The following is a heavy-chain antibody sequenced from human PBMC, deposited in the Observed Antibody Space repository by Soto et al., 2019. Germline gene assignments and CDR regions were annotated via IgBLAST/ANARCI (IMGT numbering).Heavy chain of an antibody. CDR1: GFTFSSYA. D-gene: IGHD2-15*01. Sequence: QVQLVESGGGVVQPGRSLRLSCAASGFTFSSYAMHWVRQAPGKGLEWVAVISYDGSNKYYADSVKGRFTISRDNSKNTLYLQTNSLRAEDTAVYYCARGWWPTHYWGQGTLVTVSS. CDR3: ARGWWPTHY. CDR2: ISYDGSNK. V-gene: IGHV3-30-3*01. J-gene: IGHJ4*02.